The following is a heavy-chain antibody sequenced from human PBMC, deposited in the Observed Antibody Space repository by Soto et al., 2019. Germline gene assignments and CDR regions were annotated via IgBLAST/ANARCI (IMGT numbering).Heavy chain of an antibody. J-gene: IGHJ6*02. CDR2: ISYDGSNK. CDR1: GFTFSSYA. Sequence: QVQLVESGGGVVQPGRSLRLSCAASGFTFSSYAMHWVRQAPGKGLEWVAVISYDGSNKYYADSVKGRFTISRDNSKNELELQMRSRRAEDTAVYYCARDGLNIVVVPAAPSFYYYGMDVWVQGTTVTVSS. V-gene: IGHV3-30-3*01. D-gene: IGHD2-2*01. CDR3: ARDGLNIVVVPAAPSFYYYGMDV.